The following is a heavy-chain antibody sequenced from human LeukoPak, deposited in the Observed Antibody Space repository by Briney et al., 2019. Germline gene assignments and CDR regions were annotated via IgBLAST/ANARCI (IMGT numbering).Heavy chain of an antibody. V-gene: IGHV3-23*01. CDR2: ISGSGGST. D-gene: IGHD3-10*01. CDR1: GFTFSSYG. CDR3: GSYGWFDY. J-gene: IGHJ4*02. Sequence: GGSLRPSCAASGFTFSSYGMSWVRQAPGKGLEWVSAISGSGGSTYYADSVKGRFTISRDNSKNTLYLQMNSLYSCAKGYYGSGSYGWFDYWGQGTLVTVSS.